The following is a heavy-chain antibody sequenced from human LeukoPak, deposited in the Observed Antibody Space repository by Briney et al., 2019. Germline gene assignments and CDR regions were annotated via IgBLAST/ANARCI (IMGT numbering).Heavy chain of an antibody. D-gene: IGHD2-15*01. Sequence: GGSLRLSCAASGFTFSSYAMHWVRQAPGKGLQWVAGISHDGSDKYYADSVKGRFSISRDNSENTLYLQMNILRPEDTAVYYCARGVVAAFYYYYGMDVWGQGTTVTVSS. J-gene: IGHJ6*02. CDR1: GFTFSSYA. CDR2: ISHDGSDK. CDR3: ARGVVAAFYYYYGMDV. V-gene: IGHV3-30-3*01.